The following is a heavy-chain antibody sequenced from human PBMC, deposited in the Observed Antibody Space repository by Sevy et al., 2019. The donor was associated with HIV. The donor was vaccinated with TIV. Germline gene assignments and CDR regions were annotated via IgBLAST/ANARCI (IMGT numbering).Heavy chain of an antibody. CDR1: GGSISSGGYY. J-gene: IGHJ2*01. CDR2: IYYSGST. V-gene: IGHV4-31*03. CDR3: AREELGDFWSGYYGGYFDL. D-gene: IGHD3-3*01. Sequence: SETLSLTCTVSGGSISSGGYYWSWIRQHPGKGLEWIGYIYYSGSTYYNPSLKSRLTMSVDTSKNQFSLKPSSVTAADTAVYYCAREELGDFWSGYYGGYFDLWGRGTLVAVSS.